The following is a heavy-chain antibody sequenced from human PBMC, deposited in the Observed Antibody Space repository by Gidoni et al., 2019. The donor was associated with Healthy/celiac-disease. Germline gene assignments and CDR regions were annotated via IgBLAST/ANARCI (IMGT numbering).Heavy chain of an antibody. CDR1: GFTFSSYW. V-gene: IGHV3-7*01. CDR3: ARETGYYYDSSGYGTESDAFDI. CDR2: IKQDGSEK. D-gene: IGHD3-22*01. J-gene: IGHJ3*02. Sequence: EVQLVESGGGLVQPGGSLRLSCAASGFTFSSYWMSWVRQAPGKGLEWVANIKQDGSEKYYVDSVKGRLTISRDNAKNSLYLQMNSLRAEDTAVYYCARETGYYYDSSGYGTESDAFDIWGQGTMVTVSS.